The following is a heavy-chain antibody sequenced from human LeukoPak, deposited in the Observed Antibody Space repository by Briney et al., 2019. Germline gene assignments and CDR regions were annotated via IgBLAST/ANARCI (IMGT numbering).Heavy chain of an antibody. CDR2: IRSSTGTT. V-gene: IGHV3-48*01. CDR1: GFTFNSYT. CDR3: ARDEKYAFDH. J-gene: IGHJ4*02. Sequence: GGSLRLSCAASGFTFNSYTMNWFRQAPAKGLEWVSYIRSSTGTTSYADSVKGRFTISTDNAKNSVYLQMASLRAEDTAVYFCARDEKYAFDHWGQGTLVTVSS.